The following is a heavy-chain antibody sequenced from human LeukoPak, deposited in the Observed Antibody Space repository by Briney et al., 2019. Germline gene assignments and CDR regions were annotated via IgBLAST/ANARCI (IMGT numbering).Heavy chain of an antibody. V-gene: IGHV4-39*01. Sequence: PSETLSLTCTVSGGSISSSSYYWGCIRQPPGKGLEWIGSIYYSGSTYYNPSLKSRVTISVDTSKNQFSLKLSSVTAADTAVYYCARRRGWSVDYWGQGTLVTVSS. CDR2: IYYSGST. J-gene: IGHJ4*02. D-gene: IGHD6-19*01. CDR3: ARRRGWSVDY. CDR1: GGSISSSSYY.